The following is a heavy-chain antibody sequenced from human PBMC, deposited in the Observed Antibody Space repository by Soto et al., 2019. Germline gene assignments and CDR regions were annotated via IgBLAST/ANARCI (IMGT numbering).Heavy chain of an antibody. J-gene: IGHJ4*02. D-gene: IGHD3-22*01. Sequence: VDSLKGRFTISRDNAKNSLYLQMNSLRAEDTAVYYCASGLEDYETPRFDYRVQGTLVTVSS. V-gene: IGHV3-7*01. CDR3: ASGLEDYETPRFDY.